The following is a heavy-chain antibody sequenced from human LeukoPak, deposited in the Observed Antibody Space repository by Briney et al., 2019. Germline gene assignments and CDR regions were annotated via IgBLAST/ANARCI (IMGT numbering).Heavy chain of an antibody. Sequence: PGGSLRLSCAASGFPFSRYWMSWVRQAPGKGREWVANIKIDGSEKHTVDSVKGRFTSSRDNDKNSLYLQMNGLRAEDMAVYYCARLAAGSDYFDYWGEGTLVTVP. CDR3: ARLAAGSDYFDY. V-gene: IGHV3-7*04. D-gene: IGHD6-13*01. CDR2: IKIDGSEK. J-gene: IGHJ4*02. CDR1: GFPFSRYW.